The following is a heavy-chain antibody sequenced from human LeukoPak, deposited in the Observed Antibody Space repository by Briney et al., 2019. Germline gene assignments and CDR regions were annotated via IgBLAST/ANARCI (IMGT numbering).Heavy chain of an antibody. V-gene: IGHV3-53*01. CDR2: IYSGGST. D-gene: IGHD1-26*01. J-gene: IGHJ6*02. CDR3: ASPGATRNYYYGMDV. Sequence: GGSLRLSCAASGFTVSSNYMSWVRQAPGKGLEWVSVIYSGGSTYYADSVKGRFTISRDNSKNTLYLQMNSLRAEDTAVYYCASPGATRNYYYGMDVWGQGTTATVSS. CDR1: GFTVSSNY.